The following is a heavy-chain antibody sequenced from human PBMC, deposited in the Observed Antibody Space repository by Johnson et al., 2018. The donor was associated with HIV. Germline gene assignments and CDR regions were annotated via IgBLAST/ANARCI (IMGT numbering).Heavy chain of an antibody. CDR1: GFTFSSYG. V-gene: IGHV3-33*03. D-gene: IGHD3-10*01. Sequence: QVQLVESGGGVVQPGRSLRLSCAASGFTFSSYGMHWVRQAPGKGLEWVAVIWYDGNNKYYADSVKGRFTISRDNSKNTLYLQMTSLRQDDTAVYSCYCTDHLGAGRESKGTFDAWGQGTMVTVSS. CDR2: IWYDGNNK. CDR3: YCTDHLGAGRESKGTFDA. J-gene: IGHJ3*01.